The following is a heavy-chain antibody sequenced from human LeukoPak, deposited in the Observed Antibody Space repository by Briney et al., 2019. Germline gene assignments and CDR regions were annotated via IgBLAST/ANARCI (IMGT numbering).Heavy chain of an antibody. CDR2: IYYKGYT. Sequence: SETLSLTCSVTGVSITDYYWSWIRQPPGKGLEWIGYIYYKGYTNYSPSLKSRVTISMDTSKSQFSLELRSVTAADTAVYYCASTPLSDLDIWGQGTMVIVSS. CDR3: ASTPLSDLDI. J-gene: IGHJ3*02. V-gene: IGHV4-59*01. CDR1: GVSITDYY.